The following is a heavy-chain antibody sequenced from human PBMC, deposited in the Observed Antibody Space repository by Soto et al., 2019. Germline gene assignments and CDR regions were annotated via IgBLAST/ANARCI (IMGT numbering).Heavy chain of an antibody. D-gene: IGHD6-19*01. V-gene: IGHV4-34*01. J-gene: IGHJ5*02. CDR3: ARGPSIAVAGISGLDP. CDR1: GGSFSGYY. Sequence: QVQLQQWGAGLLKPSETLSLTCAVYGGSFSGYYWSWIRQPPGKGLEWIGEINHSGSTNYNPSLKSRVTISVDTSKIQFSLKLSSVTAADTAVYYCARGPSIAVAGISGLDPWGQGTLVTVSS. CDR2: INHSGST.